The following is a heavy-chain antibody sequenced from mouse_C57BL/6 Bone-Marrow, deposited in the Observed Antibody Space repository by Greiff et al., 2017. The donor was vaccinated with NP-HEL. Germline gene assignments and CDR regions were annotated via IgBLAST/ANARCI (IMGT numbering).Heavy chain of an antibody. J-gene: IGHJ4*01. CDR2: ISSGGDYI. D-gene: IGHD2-2*01. CDR3: TRSYGYGGWYYAMDY. V-gene: IGHV5-9-1*02. CDR1: GFSFSSYA. Sequence: EVQGVESGEGLVKPGGSLKLSCAASGFSFSSYAMSWVRQTPEKRLEWVAYISSGGDYIYYADTVKGRFTISRDNARNTLYLQMSSLKSEDTAMYYCTRSYGYGGWYYAMDYWGQGTSVTVSS.